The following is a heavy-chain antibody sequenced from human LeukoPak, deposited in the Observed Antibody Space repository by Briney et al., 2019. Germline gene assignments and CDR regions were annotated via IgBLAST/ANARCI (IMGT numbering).Heavy chain of an antibody. D-gene: IGHD3-3*01. CDR1: GYTFTSYG. V-gene: IGHV1-18*01. J-gene: IGHJ4*02. CDR3: ARVVGVYDVWSGYYEDPLDY. CDR2: ISAYNGNT. Sequence: ASVKVSCKASGYTFTSYGISWVRQAPGQGLEWMGWISAYNGNTNYAQKLQGRVTMTTDTSTSTAYMALRSLRSDDTAVYYCARVVGVYDVWSGYYEDPLDYWGQGTLVTVSS.